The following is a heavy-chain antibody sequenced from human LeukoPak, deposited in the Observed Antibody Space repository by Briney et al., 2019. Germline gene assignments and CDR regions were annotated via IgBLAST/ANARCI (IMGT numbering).Heavy chain of an antibody. CDR1: GFTFSSYG. V-gene: IGHV3-33*06. D-gene: IGHD3-22*01. CDR2: IWYDGSNK. J-gene: IGHJ4*02. Sequence: GGSLRLSCAASGFTFSSYGMHWVRQAPGKGLEWVAVIWYDGSNKYYADSVKGRFTISRDNSKNTLYLQMNSLRAEDTAVYYCAKETKFYYDSSGYPDYWGQGTLVTVSS. CDR3: AKETKFYYDSSGYPDY.